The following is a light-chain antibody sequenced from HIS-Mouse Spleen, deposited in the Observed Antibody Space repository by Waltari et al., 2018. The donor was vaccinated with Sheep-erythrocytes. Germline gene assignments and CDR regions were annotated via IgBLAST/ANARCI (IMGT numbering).Light chain of an antibody. V-gene: IGLV2-11*01. CDR2: DVS. Sequence: QSALTQPRSVSGSPGQSVTISCTRTRSDVGGYNDVSWYQQHPGKAPKLMIYDVSKRPSGVPDRFSGSKSGNTASLTISGLQAEDEADYYCCSYAGSYNHVFATGTKVTVL. CDR3: CSYAGSYNHV. J-gene: IGLJ1*01. CDR1: RSDVGGYND.